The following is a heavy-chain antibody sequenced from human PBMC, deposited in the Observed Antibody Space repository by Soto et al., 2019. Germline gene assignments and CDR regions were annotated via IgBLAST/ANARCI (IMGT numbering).Heavy chain of an antibody. CDR3: AKIRWTISLQEEDAI. D-gene: IGHD2-15*01. Sequence: QVQLVQSGAEVKKPGSSVKVSCKSSGGTFGSYAISWVRQAPGQGLEWMGGVIPIFGTPHYAQKFHGRVTITADIPTSTAYLVLSCLKSADTAVYYCAKIRWTISLQEEDAIWGQGTLVTVSS. J-gene: IGHJ4*02. CDR1: GGTFGSYA. V-gene: IGHV1-69*06. CDR2: VIPIFGTP.